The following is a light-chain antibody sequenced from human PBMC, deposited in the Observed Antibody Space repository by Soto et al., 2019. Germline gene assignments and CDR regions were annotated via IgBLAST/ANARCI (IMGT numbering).Light chain of an antibody. CDR1: QYLSNW. J-gene: IGKJ4*01. CDR3: QQYNNYPLT. V-gene: IGKV1D-16*01. Sequence: IHMTQSPSSLSASVGDRVTITCRASQYLSNWLAWYQQKPHKAPTLLVYLTSTLQSGVPSRFSGSGSGTDFTLTISSLQPEDFATYYCQQYNNYPLTFGGGTKVEI. CDR2: LTS.